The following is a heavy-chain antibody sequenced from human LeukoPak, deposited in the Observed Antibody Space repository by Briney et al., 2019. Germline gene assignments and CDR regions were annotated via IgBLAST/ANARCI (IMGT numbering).Heavy chain of an antibody. V-gene: IGHV3-11*01. J-gene: IGHJ4*02. CDR2: ISSSGSTI. CDR3: ARVRHGTYYYGSGSYRQYYFDY. D-gene: IGHD3-10*01. Sequence: GGSLRLSCAASGFTFSDYYVSWIRQAPGKGLEWVSYISSSGSTIYYADSVKGRFTISRDNAKNSLYLQMNSLRAEDTAVYYCARVRHGTYYYGSGSYRQYYFDYWGQGTLVTVSS. CDR1: GFTFSDYY.